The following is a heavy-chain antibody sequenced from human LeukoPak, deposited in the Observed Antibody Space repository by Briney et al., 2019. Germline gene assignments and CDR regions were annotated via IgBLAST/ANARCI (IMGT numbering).Heavy chain of an antibody. Sequence: GGSLRLSCAASGFTFSSYSMNWVRQAPGKGLEWVSSISSSSSYIYYADSVKGRFTISRDNAKNSLYLQMNSLRAEDTAVYYCARDQESYYGAADYWGQGTLVTVSS. CDR1: GFTFSSYS. CDR3: ARDQESYYGAADY. J-gene: IGHJ4*02. CDR2: ISSSSSYI. V-gene: IGHV3-21*01. D-gene: IGHD1-26*01.